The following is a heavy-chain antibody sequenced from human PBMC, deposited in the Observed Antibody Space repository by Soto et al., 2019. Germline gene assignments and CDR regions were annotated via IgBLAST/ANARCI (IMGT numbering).Heavy chain of an antibody. CDR3: ARDRLVPYGYGMDV. V-gene: IGHV3-33*01. D-gene: IGHD2-2*01. Sequence: QMQLVESGGGVVQPGRSLRLSCAASGFTFRSYGIHWVRQAPGKGLEWVALIWFDGSKKYYVDSVKGRFAVSRDNSKKTLYLQMNSLRVEDTAVYYCARDRLVPYGYGMDVWGQGTTVTVYS. CDR2: IWFDGSKK. CDR1: GFTFRSYG. J-gene: IGHJ6*02.